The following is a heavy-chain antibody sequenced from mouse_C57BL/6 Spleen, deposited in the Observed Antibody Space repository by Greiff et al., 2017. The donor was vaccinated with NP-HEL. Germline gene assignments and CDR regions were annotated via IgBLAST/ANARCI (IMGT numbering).Heavy chain of an antibody. Sequence: QVQLKQSGAELAKPGASVKLSCKASGYTFTSYWMHWVNQRPGQGLEWIGYINPSSGYTKYNQKFKDKATLTADKSSSTAYMQLSSLTYEDSAVYYCARRDYGSDAMDYWGQGTSVTVSS. CDR2: INPSSGYT. D-gene: IGHD1-1*01. CDR1: GYTFTSYW. CDR3: ARRDYGSDAMDY. V-gene: IGHV1-7*01. J-gene: IGHJ4*01.